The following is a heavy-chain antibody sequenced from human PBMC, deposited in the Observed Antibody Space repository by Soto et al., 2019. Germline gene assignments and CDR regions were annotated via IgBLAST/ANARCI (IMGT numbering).Heavy chain of an antibody. CDR1: GFTFSSYA. Sequence: QPGGSLRLSCAASGFTFSSYAMSWVRQAPGKGLEWVAVISYDGSNKYYADSVKGRFTISRDNSKNTLYLQMNSLRAEDTAVYYCAKDLVATIIENYYYGMDVWGQGTTVTVSS. CDR2: ISYDGSNK. CDR3: AKDLVATIIENYYYGMDV. J-gene: IGHJ6*02. D-gene: IGHD5-12*01. V-gene: IGHV3-30*18.